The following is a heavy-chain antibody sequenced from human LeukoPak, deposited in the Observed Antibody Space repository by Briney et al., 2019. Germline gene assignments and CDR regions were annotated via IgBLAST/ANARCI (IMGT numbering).Heavy chain of an antibody. CDR1: GFTFSNYA. CDR2: IRGGGSNT. V-gene: IGHV3-23*01. Sequence: GGSLRLSCAASGFTFSNYAMSWVRQAPGKGLEWVSTIRGGGSNTYYADSVKGRFTISRDNSKNTLYLQMNSLRAEDTAVYYCATALGVGYCSSTSCHFGYWGQGTLVTVSS. D-gene: IGHD2-2*01. J-gene: IGHJ4*02. CDR3: ATALGVGYCSSTSCHFGY.